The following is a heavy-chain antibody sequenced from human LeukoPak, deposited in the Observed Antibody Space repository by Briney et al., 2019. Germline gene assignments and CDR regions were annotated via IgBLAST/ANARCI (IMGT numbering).Heavy chain of an antibody. J-gene: IGHJ5*02. V-gene: IGHV3-23*01. CDR3: AKEAEYDSSSWYEPGWFDP. CDR2: ISGSGGST. D-gene: IGHD6-13*01. CDR1: GFTFSSYA. Sequence: GGSLRLSCAASGFTFSSYAMSWVRQAPGKGLEWVSAISGSGGSTYYADSVKGRFTICRDNSKNTLYLQMNSLRVEDTAVYYCAKEAEYDSSSWYEPGWFDPWGQGTLVTVSS.